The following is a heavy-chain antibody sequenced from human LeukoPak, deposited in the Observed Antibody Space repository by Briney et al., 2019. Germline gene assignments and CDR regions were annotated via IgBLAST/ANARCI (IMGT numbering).Heavy chain of an antibody. Sequence: SGTLSLTCAVYGGSFSGYYWSWIRQAPGKGLEWIGEINHSGSTNYNPSLKSRVTISIDTSKNQFSLKLNSVTAADTAVHYCARGGEMASYYGMDVWGQGTTVTVSS. CDR3: ARGGEMASYYGMDV. D-gene: IGHD5-24*01. J-gene: IGHJ6*02. CDR2: INHSGST. CDR1: GGSFSGYY. V-gene: IGHV4-34*01.